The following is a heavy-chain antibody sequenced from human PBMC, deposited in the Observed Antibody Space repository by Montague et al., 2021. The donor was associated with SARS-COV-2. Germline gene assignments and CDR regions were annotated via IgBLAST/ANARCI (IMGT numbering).Heavy chain of an antibody. Sequence: SETLSLTCSVSGASITSYYCIWMRQPPGKTLEWIGYISYSGSANXXPPLKSRSTISVDTSNNQFSLRLSSVTAADTAVYYCARAYCGGDCHVGPWGQGILVTVAS. CDR1: GASITSYY. V-gene: IGHV4-59*13. J-gene: IGHJ5*02. CDR2: ISYSGSA. CDR3: ARAYCGGDCHVGP. D-gene: IGHD2-21*02.